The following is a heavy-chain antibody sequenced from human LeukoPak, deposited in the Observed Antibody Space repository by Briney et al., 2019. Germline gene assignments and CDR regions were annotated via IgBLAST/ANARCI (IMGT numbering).Heavy chain of an antibody. CDR1: GGSFSASY. CDR3: ARGASVKGHWFDP. J-gene: IGHJ5*02. Sequence: MPSETLSLTCAVYGGSFSASYWGWIRQPPGKGLEWIGEINHSGGTNYNPSLKRRVTISVDTSKNQFSLKLSSVTAADTAVYYCARGASVKGHWFDPWGQGTLVTVSS. CDR2: INHSGGT. D-gene: IGHD3-16*02. V-gene: IGHV4-34*01.